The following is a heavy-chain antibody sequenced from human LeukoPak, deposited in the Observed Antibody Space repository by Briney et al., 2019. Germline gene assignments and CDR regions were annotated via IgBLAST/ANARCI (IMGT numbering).Heavy chain of an antibody. D-gene: IGHD2-2*01. CDR3: ARDSEDRYCSSTSCSRGYYYYYMDV. Sequence: GGSLRLSCAASGFAFSSYGMHWVRQAPGKGLEWVAFIRYDGSNKYYADSVKGRFTISRDNSKNTLYLQMNSLRAEDTAVYYCARDSEDRYCSSTSCSRGYYYYYMDVWGKGTTVTASS. CDR2: IRYDGSNK. CDR1: GFAFSSYG. V-gene: IGHV3-30*02. J-gene: IGHJ6*03.